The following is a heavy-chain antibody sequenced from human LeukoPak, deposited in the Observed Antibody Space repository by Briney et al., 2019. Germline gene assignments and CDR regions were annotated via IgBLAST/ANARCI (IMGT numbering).Heavy chain of an antibody. CDR3: ATGGTYWFDP. Sequence: KPSXXXSLTCTVSGGSVTSYYWSWLRQPAAKGLEWIGRIYTRGDTNYNPSLKSRVTMSVDTSKNQISLRLSSVTAADTAVYYCATGGTYWFDPWGQGTLVTVSS. CDR2: IYTRGDT. CDR1: GGSVTSYY. J-gene: IGHJ5*02. D-gene: IGHD3-16*01. V-gene: IGHV4-4*07.